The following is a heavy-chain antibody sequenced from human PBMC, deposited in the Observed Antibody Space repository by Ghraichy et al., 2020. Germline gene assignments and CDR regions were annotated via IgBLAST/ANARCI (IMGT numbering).Heavy chain of an antibody. CDR3: AKSGLDYWYFDL. J-gene: IGHJ2*01. CDR2: ISFNGNSN. CDR1: GFSFSSYG. V-gene: IGHV3-30*18. D-gene: IGHD3/OR15-3a*01. Sequence: GSLRLSCAASGFSFSSYGMHWVRQAPGKGLEWVAVISFNGNSNYYLDSVKGRFTISRDNSKNTLYLQMNSLRAEDTAVYYCAKSGLDYWYFDLWGRGTLVTVSS.